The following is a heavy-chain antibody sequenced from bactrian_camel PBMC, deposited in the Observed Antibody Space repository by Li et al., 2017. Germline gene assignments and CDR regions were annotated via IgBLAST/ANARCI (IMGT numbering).Heavy chain of an antibody. CDR2: IAKDDTT. CDR3: KTDPTRDNWQSACKKSY. CDR1: TYAGCTYD. Sequence: ESGGGSVQAGESLKLSCRHSTYAGCTYDISWYRQAPGKEREFVSRIAKDDTTIYEESVKGRFYSSQDKAKFTVYLQMNNLKPEDTAIYHCKTDPTRDNWQSACKKSYWGQGTQVTVS. J-gene: IGHJ4*01. D-gene: IGHD8*01. V-gene: IGHV3S53*01.